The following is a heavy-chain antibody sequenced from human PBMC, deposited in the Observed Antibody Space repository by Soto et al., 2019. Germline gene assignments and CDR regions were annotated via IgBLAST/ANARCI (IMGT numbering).Heavy chain of an antibody. V-gene: IGHV1-69*01. CDR2: IIPIFGTA. CDR3: ARVQVLDYGSRGAFDI. D-gene: IGHD4-17*01. J-gene: IGHJ3*02. CDR1: GGTFSSYA. Sequence: QVQLVQSGAEVKKPGSSVKVSCKASGGTFSSYAISWVRQAPGQGLEWMGGIIPIFGTANYAQKFQGRVTIHADESTSTAYMELGSLRSEDTAVYYCARVQVLDYGSRGAFDIWGQGTMVTVSS.